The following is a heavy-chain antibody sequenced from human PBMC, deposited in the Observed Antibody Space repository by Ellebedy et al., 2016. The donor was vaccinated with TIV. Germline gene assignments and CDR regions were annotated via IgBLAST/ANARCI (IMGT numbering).Heavy chain of an antibody. CDR1: GFTFSSYA. D-gene: IGHD2-15*01. V-gene: IGHV3-23*01. CDR2: ISDVGGYT. J-gene: IGHJ4*02. CDR3: AVRGRMFDF. Sequence: GESLKISCAASGFTFSSYAMAWVRQAPGKGLGWVSSISDVGGYTYSADSVKGRFTISRDNSKSTLFLQMTSLRAEDTAVYYCAVRGRMFDFWGQGTLVTVSS.